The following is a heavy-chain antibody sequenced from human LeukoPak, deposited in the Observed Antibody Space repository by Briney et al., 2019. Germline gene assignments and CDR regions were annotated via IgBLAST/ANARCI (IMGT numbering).Heavy chain of an antibody. V-gene: IGHV3-21*01. D-gene: IGHD5-24*01. J-gene: IGHJ4*02. CDR3: ARNIEGYKLYNFDS. CDR2: ISSRSTYI. CDR1: GFTFISYS. Sequence: GGSLRLSCAAFGFTFISYSMTWVRQAPGKGLEWVSSISSRSTYIYYADSLKSRFTISRDYAKNLLYLQMNSLRAEDTAVYYCARNIEGYKLYNFDSWGQGTLVTVSS.